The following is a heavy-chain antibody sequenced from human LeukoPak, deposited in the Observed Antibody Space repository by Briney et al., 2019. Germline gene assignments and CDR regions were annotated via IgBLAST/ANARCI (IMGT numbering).Heavy chain of an antibody. Sequence: GGSLRLSCAASGFTFSSYWMHWVRQAPGKGLVWVSRINSDGSSTSYADSVKGRFTISRDNAKNTLYLQMNSLRAEDTAVYYCARDRSSMSTVITTGKAGFDPWGQGTLVTVSS. CDR2: INSDGSST. V-gene: IGHV3-74*01. CDR1: GFTFSSYW. J-gene: IGHJ5*02. D-gene: IGHD3-16*01. CDR3: ARDRSSMSTVITTGKAGFDP.